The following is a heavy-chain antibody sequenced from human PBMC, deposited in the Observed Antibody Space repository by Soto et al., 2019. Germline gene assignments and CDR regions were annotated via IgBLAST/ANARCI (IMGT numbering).Heavy chain of an antibody. CDR3: ARDPREALGAFDI. V-gene: IGHV4-34*01. J-gene: IGHJ3*02. CDR2: INHSGST. Sequence: SETLSLTCAVDGGSFGGYYWSWIRQPPGKGLEWIGEINHSGSTNYNPSLKSRVTISVDTSKNQFSLKLSSVTAADTAVYYCARDPREALGAFDIWGQGTMVTVSS. D-gene: IGHD3-16*01. CDR1: GGSFGGYY.